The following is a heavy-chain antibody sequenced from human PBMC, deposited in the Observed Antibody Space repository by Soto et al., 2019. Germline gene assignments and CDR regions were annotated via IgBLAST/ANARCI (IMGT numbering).Heavy chain of an antibody. J-gene: IGHJ4*02. Sequence: SETLSLTCAVSGSSVNNNYWWGWIRQPPGKGLEWIGYMYYSGTTYYNPSLKSRVTMSVDTSKNQFSLKVTSMTAVDTAVYYCANFLGHDFWSGYTTIDSWGKGTLVTVS. D-gene: IGHD3-3*01. CDR1: GSSVNNNYW. CDR3: ANFLGHDFWSGYTTIDS. V-gene: IGHV4-28*01. CDR2: MYYSGTT.